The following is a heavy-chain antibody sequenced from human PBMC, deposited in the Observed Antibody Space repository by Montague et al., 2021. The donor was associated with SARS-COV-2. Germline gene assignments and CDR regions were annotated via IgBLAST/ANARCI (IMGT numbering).Heavy chain of an antibody. CDR1: NASFDNYY. CDR2: IHYSGRT. D-gene: IGHD2-15*01. Sequence: SETLSLTCTVSNASFDNYYWSWLRQSPGKGLEYIGYIHYSGRTYYNPSLRSRVTISIDTSKNQFSLKLMSVTAAETAIYFCARRIVTYYWYFDLWGRGTLVTVSS. CDR3: ARRIVTYYWYFDL. V-gene: IGHV4-59*01. J-gene: IGHJ2*01.